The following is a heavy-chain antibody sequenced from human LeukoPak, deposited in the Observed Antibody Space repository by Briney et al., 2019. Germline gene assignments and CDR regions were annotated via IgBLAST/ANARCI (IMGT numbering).Heavy chain of an antibody. CDR3: AGGRNGDYDA. D-gene: IGHD4-17*01. CDR2: IYYGGST. CDR1: GGSISSYY. V-gene: IGHV4-59*06. J-gene: IGHJ5*02. Sequence: SETLSLTCTVSGGSISSYYWSWIRQPPGKGLEWIGYIYYGGSTHYNPSLESRLSISIDTSKNQVSLKMTSVTAADTAVYYCAGGRNGDYDAWGQGTLVTVSS.